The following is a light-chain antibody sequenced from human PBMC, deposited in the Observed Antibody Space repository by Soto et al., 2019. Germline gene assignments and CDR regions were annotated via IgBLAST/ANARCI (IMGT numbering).Light chain of an antibody. CDR2: GSS. CDR3: LQDDTYPLT. Sequence: AIQMTQSPSSLSVSVGDRVTITCRASQGIRNDLGWYQQKPGKAPKLLIYGSSTLQSGVPSRFSGSGSGTDFTLTISSLQPEDVATYYCLQDDTYPLTFGGGTKVEI. J-gene: IGKJ4*01. V-gene: IGKV1-6*01. CDR1: QGIRND.